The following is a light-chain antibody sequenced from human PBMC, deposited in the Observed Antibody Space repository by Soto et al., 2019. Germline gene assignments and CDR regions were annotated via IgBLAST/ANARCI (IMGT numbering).Light chain of an antibody. V-gene: IGKV3-11*01. CDR2: DAS. CDR1: QSVSSY. Sequence: EIVLTQSPATLSLSPGERATLSCRASQSVSSYLAWYQQKPGQAPRLLIYDASSRATGIPDRFSGSGSGTDFTLTISRLEPEDFAVYYCQQRRTFGQGTRLEIK. J-gene: IGKJ5*01. CDR3: QQRRT.